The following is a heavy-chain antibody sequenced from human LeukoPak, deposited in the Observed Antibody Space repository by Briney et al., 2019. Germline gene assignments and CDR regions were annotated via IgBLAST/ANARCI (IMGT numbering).Heavy chain of an antibody. CDR3: ARRYYYDSSGYFGYYYYGMDV. CDR2: MNPNSGNT. CDR1: GYTFTRYD. J-gene: IGHJ6*02. V-gene: IGHV1-8*01. Sequence: ASVNVSCKGFGYTFTRYDIHWVRQATGQGVEWVGWMNPNSGNTRYAQKFQGRVTMTRNTSIGTAYMELSSLRSEDTDVYYWARRYYYDSSGYFGYYYYGMDVWGQGTTVTVSS. D-gene: IGHD3-22*01.